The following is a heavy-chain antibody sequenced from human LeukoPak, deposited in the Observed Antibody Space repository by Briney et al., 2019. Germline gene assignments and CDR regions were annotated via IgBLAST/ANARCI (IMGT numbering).Heavy chain of an antibody. CDR3: TSRYCTSTNCYAFDV. CDR2: IDSSSAYI. D-gene: IGHD2-2*01. J-gene: IGHJ3*01. Sequence: GGSLRLSCAASGFTFSRYWMHWVRQAPGKGLEWVSSIDSSSAYIFYADSVKGRFTISRDNAKNSLYLQMNSLRAEDTAVYYCTSRYCTSTNCYAFDVWGQGTMVTVSS. V-gene: IGHV3-21*01. CDR1: GFTFSRYW.